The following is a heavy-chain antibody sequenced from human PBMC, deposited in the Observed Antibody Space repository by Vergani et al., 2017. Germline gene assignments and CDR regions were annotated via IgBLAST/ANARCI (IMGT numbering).Heavy chain of an antibody. Sequence: QVQLQASGPGRVKPSQTLSLTCTMSGGSISAGYYFWSWIRQPAGKGLEWLGHISSSGNASHIPSLKTRVSMSVDPSKNQFSLTVTSVTAADTAIYFCARRSGGYYSGGKVHPLRTAFDVWGHGTVVTVSS. CDR2: ISSSGNA. J-gene: IGHJ3*01. V-gene: IGHV4-61*02. CDR3: ARRSGGYYSGGKVHPLRTAFDV. CDR1: GGSISAGYYF. D-gene: IGHD2-15*01.